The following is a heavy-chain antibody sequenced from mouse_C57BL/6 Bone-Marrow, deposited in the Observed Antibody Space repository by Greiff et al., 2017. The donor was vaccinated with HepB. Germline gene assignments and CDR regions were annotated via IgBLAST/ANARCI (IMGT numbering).Heavy chain of an antibody. J-gene: IGHJ2*01. CDR2: INPYNGGT. CDR1: GYTFTDYY. V-gene: IGHV1-19*01. Sequence: VQLQQSGPVLVKPGASVKMSCKASGYTFTDYYMNWVKQSHGKSLEWIGVINPYNGGTSYNQKFKGKATLTVDKSSSTAYMELNSLTSEDSAVYYCARGKDGNYYFDYWGQGTTLTVSS. D-gene: IGHD2-1*01. CDR3: ARGKDGNYYFDY.